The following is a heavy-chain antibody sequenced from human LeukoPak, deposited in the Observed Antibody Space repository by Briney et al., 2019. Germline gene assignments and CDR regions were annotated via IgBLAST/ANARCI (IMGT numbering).Heavy chain of an antibody. Sequence: GASVKVSCKASGYTFTSYGISWVRQAPGQGLEWMGWISAYNGNTNYAQKLQGRVTMTTDTSTSTAYMELRSLRSDDTAVYYCARAGITIFGVVRQNKPGDYWGQGTLVTVSS. CDR1: GYTFTSYG. CDR3: ARAGITIFGVVRQNKPGDY. D-gene: IGHD3-3*01. V-gene: IGHV1-18*01. J-gene: IGHJ4*02. CDR2: ISAYNGNT.